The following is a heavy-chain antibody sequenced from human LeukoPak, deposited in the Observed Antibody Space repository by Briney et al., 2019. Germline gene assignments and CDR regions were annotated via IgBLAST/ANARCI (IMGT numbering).Heavy chain of an antibody. V-gene: IGHV4-59*12. Sequence: SETLSLTCTVSGGSISSYYWSWIRQPPGKGLEWIGYIYYSGSTNYNPSLKSRVTISVDTSKNQFSLKLSSVTAADTAVYYCARATYYYDSSGHYFDYWGQGTLVTVSS. CDR3: ARATYYYDSSGHYFDY. D-gene: IGHD3-22*01. CDR1: GGSISSYY. J-gene: IGHJ4*02. CDR2: IYYSGST.